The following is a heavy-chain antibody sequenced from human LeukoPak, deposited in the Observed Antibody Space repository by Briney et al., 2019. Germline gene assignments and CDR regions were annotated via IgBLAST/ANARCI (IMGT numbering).Heavy chain of an antibody. CDR2: IYYSGST. D-gene: IGHD6-13*01. V-gene: IGHV4-59*01. J-gene: IGHJ4*02. CDR1: GGSISSYY. Sequence: SETLSLTCTVSGGSISSYYWSWIRQPPGKGLEWIGYIYYSGSTNYNPSLKSRVTISVDTSKNQFSLKLSSVTAADTAVYYCAREGVAAGINYFDYWGQGTLVTVSS. CDR3: AREGVAAGINYFDY.